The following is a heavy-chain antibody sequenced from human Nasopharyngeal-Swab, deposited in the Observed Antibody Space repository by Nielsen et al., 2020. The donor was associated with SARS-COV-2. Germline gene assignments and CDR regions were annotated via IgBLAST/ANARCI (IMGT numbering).Heavy chain of an antibody. CDR1: GFTFSSYG. J-gene: IGHJ4*02. Sequence: SCAASGFTFSSYGMHWVRQAPGKGLEWVAVIWYDGGNKYYADSVKGRFTISRDNSKNTLYLQMNSLRAEDTAVYYCAREGIVGATTGLDYWGQGTLVTVSS. CDR3: AREGIVGATTGLDY. D-gene: IGHD1-26*01. V-gene: IGHV3-33*01. CDR2: IWYDGGNK.